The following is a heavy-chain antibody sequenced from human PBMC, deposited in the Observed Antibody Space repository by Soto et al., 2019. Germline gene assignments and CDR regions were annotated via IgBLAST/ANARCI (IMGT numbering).Heavy chain of an antibody. J-gene: IGHJ6*02. V-gene: IGHV1-69*13. Sequence: GASVKVSCKASGGTFSSYAISWVRQAPGHGLEWMGGIIPIFGTANYAQKFQGRVTITADESTSTAYMELSSLRSEDTAVYYCARGWTRRKDYYYYYGMDVWGQGTTVTVSS. CDR3: ARGWTRRKDYYYYYGMDV. CDR1: GGTFSSYA. D-gene: IGHD2-15*01. CDR2: IIPIFGTA.